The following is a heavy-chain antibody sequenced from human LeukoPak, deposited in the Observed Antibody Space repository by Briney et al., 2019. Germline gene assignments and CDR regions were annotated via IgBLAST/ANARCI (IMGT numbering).Heavy chain of an antibody. CDR3: ARASPGDSNWFDP. J-gene: IGHJ5*02. V-gene: IGHV4-38-2*02. CDR2: IYHSGST. D-gene: IGHD3-22*01. Sequence: PSETLSLTCTVSGYSISSGYYWGWIRQPPGKGLEWIGSIYHSGSTYYNPSLKSRVTISVDTSKNQFSLKLSSVTAADTAVYYCARASPGDSNWFDPWGQGTLVTVSS. CDR1: GYSISSGYY.